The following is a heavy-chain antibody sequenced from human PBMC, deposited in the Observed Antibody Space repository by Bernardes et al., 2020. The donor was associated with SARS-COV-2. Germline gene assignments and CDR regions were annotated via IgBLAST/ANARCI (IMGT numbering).Heavy chain of an antibody. D-gene: IGHD3-16*01. CDR1: GFTFSNFY. Sequence: GGSLRLSCAASGFTFSNFYMSWFRLAPGKVLEWVSYITSGRTNTDYADSVKGRFTISRDDAKNSLYLQMSGLRVEDTAVYYCARERGGGYFDSWGQGSLVTVSS. V-gene: IGHV3-11*05. CDR2: ITSGRTNT. CDR3: ARERGGGYFDS. J-gene: IGHJ4*02.